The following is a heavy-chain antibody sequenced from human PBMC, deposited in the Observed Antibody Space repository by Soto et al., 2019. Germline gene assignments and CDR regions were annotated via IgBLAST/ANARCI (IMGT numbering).Heavy chain of an antibody. J-gene: IGHJ4*02. Sequence: GGSLRLSCAASGFTFSSYAMSWVRQAPGKGLEWVSAISGSGGSTYYADSVKGRFTISRDNSKNTLYLQMNSLGAEDTAVYYCAKDKYGGVVVAATPNYWGQGTLVTVSS. CDR1: GFTFSSYA. D-gene: IGHD2-15*01. CDR3: AKDKYGGVVVAATPNY. CDR2: ISGSGGST. V-gene: IGHV3-23*01.